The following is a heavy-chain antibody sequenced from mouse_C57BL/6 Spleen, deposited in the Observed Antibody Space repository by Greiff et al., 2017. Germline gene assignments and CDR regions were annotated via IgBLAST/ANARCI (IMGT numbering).Heavy chain of an antibody. CDR3: ARRLTGRYYAMDY. V-gene: IGHV1-50*01. J-gene: IGHJ4*01. D-gene: IGHD4-1*01. Sequence: QVQLQQPGAELVKPGASVKLSCKASGYTFTSYWMQWVKQRPGQGLEWIGEIDPSDSYTNYNQKFKGKATLTVDTSSSTAYMQLSSLTSEDSAVYYCARRLTGRYYAMDYWGQGTSVTVSS. CDR2: IDPSDSYT. CDR1: GYTFTSYW.